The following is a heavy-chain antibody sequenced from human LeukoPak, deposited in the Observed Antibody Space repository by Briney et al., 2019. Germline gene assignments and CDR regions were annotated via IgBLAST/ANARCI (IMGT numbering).Heavy chain of an antibody. D-gene: IGHD5-18*01. J-gene: IGHJ3*01. CDR3: AKGLTFRGYSYGSAFGV. Sequence: GGSLRLSCAASGFTFDDYAMHWVRQAPGKGLEWVSGISRNSGSIGYADSVKGRFTISRDNAKNSLYLQMNSLRAEDMALYYCAKGLTFRGYSYGSAFGVWGQGTMVTVSS. CDR1: GFTFDDYA. CDR2: ISRNSGSI. V-gene: IGHV3-9*03.